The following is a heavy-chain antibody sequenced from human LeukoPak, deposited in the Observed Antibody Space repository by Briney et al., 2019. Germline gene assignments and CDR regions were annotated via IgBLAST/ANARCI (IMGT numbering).Heavy chain of an antibody. D-gene: IGHD3/OR15-3a*01. CDR3: ARPPGDWLTIYYYMDV. CDR1: GFTFSSYA. CDR2: ISYDGSNK. V-gene: IGHV3-30*04. Sequence: PGGSLRLSCAASGFTFSSYAMHWVRQAPGKGLEWVAVISYDGSNKYYADSVKGRFTISRDNSKNTLYLQMNSLRAEDTAVYYCARPPGDWLTIYYYMDVWGKGTTVTVSS. J-gene: IGHJ6*03.